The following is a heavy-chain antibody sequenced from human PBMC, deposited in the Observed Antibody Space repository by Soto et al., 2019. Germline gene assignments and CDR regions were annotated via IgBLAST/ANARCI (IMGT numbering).Heavy chain of an antibody. CDR2: ISRGGYDI. CDR3: AHPRGYGVFDAYDI. CDR1: GFTVSTYA. D-gene: IGHD4-17*01. Sequence: GGSLRVSSTAFGFTVSTYAISWVIQAPGKGLEWAQSISRGGYDIDYAVSVKGRFTISRDNSKHMLYLQMNSLRTEDTAVYYCAHPRGYGVFDAYDIWGQGAMVTV. V-gene: IGHV3-23*01. J-gene: IGHJ3*02.